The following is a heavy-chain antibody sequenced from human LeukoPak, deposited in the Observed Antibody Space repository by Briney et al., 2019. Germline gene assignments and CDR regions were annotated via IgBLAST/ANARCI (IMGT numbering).Heavy chain of an antibody. CDR1: GGSFSGCY. CDR3: ARVSITGTTVGYFDY. Sequence: SETLSLTCAVYGGSFSGCYWSWIPQPPGKGLEWIGELTHSGSTNYNPSLKSRVTISVDTSKNQFSLNLSSVTAADTAVYYCARVSITGTTVGYFDYWGQGTLVTVSS. CDR2: LTHSGST. J-gene: IGHJ4*02. D-gene: IGHD1-7*01. V-gene: IGHV4-34*01.